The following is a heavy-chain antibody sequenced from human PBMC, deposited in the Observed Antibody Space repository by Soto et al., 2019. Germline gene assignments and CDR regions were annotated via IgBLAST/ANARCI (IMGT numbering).Heavy chain of an antibody. CDR3: TTRGLLWDFDY. Sequence: SLRLSCAASGFTFINAWMNWVRQAPGKGLEWVGRIKSKTDGGTTDYAAPVKGRFTISRDDSKNTLYLQMNSLKTDDTAVYYCTTRGLLWDFDYWGQGTLVTVSS. J-gene: IGHJ4*02. D-gene: IGHD3-10*01. CDR2: IKSKTDGGTT. CDR1: GFTFINAW. V-gene: IGHV3-15*07.